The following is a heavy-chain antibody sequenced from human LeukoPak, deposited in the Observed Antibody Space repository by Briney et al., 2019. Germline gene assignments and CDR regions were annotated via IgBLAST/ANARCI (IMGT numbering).Heavy chain of an antibody. V-gene: IGHV1-69*13. CDR1: GGTFSSYA. Sequence: SVKVSCKTSGGTFSSYAISWVRQAPGHGLEWMGGIIPIFGTANYAQKFQGRVTITADESTSTAYMELSSLRSEDTAVYYCARVQRGKDYDILTGYYDDAFDIWGQGTMVTVSS. D-gene: IGHD3-9*01. J-gene: IGHJ3*02. CDR2: IIPIFGTA. CDR3: ARVQRGKDYDILTGYYDDAFDI.